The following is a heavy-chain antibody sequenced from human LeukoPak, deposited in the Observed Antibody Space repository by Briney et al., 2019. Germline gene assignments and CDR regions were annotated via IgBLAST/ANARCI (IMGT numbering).Heavy chain of an antibody. Sequence: SVKVSCKASGYTFTGYYMHWVRQAPGQGLEWMGWINPNSGGTNYAQKFQGRVTMTRDTSISTAYMELSRLRSDDTAVYYCARVANWGSSPIDYWGQGTLVTVSS. CDR1: GYTFTGYY. J-gene: IGHJ4*02. D-gene: IGHD7-27*01. V-gene: IGHV1-2*02. CDR3: ARVANWGSSPIDY. CDR2: INPNSGGT.